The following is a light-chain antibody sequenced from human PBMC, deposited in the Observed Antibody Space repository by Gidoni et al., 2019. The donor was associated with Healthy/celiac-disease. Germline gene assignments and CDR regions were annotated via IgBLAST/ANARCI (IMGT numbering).Light chain of an antibody. CDR1: QSVLYSSNNKNY. V-gene: IGKV4-1*01. CDR3: QQYYSTPIT. Sequence: DSVMTQPPDPPAVSLGERATINCKSSQSVLYSSNNKNYLAWYQQKPGQPPKLLISWASTRESGVPDRFSGSGSGTDFTLTISSLQAEDVAVYYCQQYYSTPITFGQGTRLEIK. J-gene: IGKJ5*01. CDR2: WAS.